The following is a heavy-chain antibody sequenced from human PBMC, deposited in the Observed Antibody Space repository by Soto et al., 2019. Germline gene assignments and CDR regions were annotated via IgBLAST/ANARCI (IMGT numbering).Heavy chain of an antibody. CDR3: ARPSSSSWAPGRYWFDP. V-gene: IGHV4-39*01. CDR1: GGSISSSSYY. Sequence: QLQLQESGPGLVKPSETLSLTCTVSGGSISSSSYYWGWIRQPPGKGLEWIGSIYYSGSTYYNPSLKSRVTISVDTSKNQFSLKLSSVTAADTAVYYCARPSSSSWAPGRYWFDPWGQGTLVTVSS. J-gene: IGHJ5*02. CDR2: IYYSGST. D-gene: IGHD6-13*01.